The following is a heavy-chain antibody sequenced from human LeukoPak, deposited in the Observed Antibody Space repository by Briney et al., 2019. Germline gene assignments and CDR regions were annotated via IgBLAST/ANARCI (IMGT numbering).Heavy chain of an antibody. CDR1: GFDFSTYT. D-gene: IGHD3-22*01. CDR2: ISSSSSYI. J-gene: IGHJ4*02. CDR3: ARVRRYYYDSSGRWYYFDY. Sequence: GGSLRLSCAASGFDFSTYTMNWVRQAPGKGLEWVSSISSSSSYIYYADSVKGRFTISRDNAKNSLYLQMNSLRAEDTAVYYCARVRRYYYDSSGRWYYFDYWDQGTLVTVSS. V-gene: IGHV3-21*01.